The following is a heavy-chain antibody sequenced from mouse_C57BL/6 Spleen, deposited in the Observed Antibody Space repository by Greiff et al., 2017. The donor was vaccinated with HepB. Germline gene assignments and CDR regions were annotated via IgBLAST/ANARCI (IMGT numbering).Heavy chain of an antibody. CDR1: GYTFTDYE. CDR3: TREGAGTSYFDY. Sequence: QVQLQQSGAELVRPGASVTLSCKASGYTFTDYEMHWVKQTPVHGLEWIGAIDPETGGTAYNQKFKGKAILTADKSSSTAYMELRSLTSEDSAVYYCTREGAGTSYFDYWGQGTTLTVSS. J-gene: IGHJ2*01. V-gene: IGHV1-15*01. D-gene: IGHD3-3*01. CDR2: IDPETGGT.